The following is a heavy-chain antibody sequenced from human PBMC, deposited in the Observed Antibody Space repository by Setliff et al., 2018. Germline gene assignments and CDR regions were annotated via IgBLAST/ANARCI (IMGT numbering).Heavy chain of an antibody. J-gene: IGHJ4*02. D-gene: IGHD1-1*01. CDR1: GFTFSNVA. CDR3: ARVRNTQNGFFDY. V-gene: IGHV3-23*01. Sequence: GGSLRLSCAASGFTFSNVAMTWVRQAPGKGLEWVSGISGSGDKTYYADSVKGRFTISRDNSKNTLYLQMNSLRAEDTAIYYCARVRNTQNGFFDYWSQGTLVTVSS. CDR2: ISGSGDKT.